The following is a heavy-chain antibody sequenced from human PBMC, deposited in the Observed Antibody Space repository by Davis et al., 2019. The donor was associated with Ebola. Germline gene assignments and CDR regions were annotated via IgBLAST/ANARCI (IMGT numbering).Heavy chain of an antibody. D-gene: IGHD6-19*01. J-gene: IGHJ4*02. CDR2: INHSGST. CDR1: GGSFSGYY. Sequence: MPSETLSLTCTVSGGSFSGYYWSWIRQPPGKGLEWIGEINHSGSTNYNPSLKSRVTISVDTSKNQFSLKLSSVTAADTAVYYCARLTLYSSGWYGRDYWGQGTLVTVSS. CDR3: ARLTLYSSGWYGRDY. V-gene: IGHV4-34*01.